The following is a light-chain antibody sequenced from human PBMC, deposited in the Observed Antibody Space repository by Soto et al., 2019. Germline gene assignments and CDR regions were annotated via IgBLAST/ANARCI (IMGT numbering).Light chain of an antibody. CDR3: HQYDSSPLT. CDR2: GAS. CDR1: QSVSSSY. J-gene: IGKJ4*01. V-gene: IGKV3-20*01. Sequence: EIVLTQSPGTLSLSPGERATLSCRASQSVSSSYLAWYQQKPGRAPRLLIYGASSRATGSPDRFSGSGSGTDFTLTISRLEPEDFAVYYCHQYDSSPLTFGGGTKVEIK.